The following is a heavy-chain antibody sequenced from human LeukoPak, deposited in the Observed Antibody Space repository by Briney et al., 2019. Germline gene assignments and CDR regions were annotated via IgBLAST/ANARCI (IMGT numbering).Heavy chain of an antibody. CDR1: GFTFSSYS. V-gene: IGHV3-21*01. D-gene: IGHD5-12*01. J-gene: IGHJ4*02. CDR3: ARAVDIVATIAAY. CDR2: ISSSSSYI. Sequence: PGGSLRLSCAASGFTFSSYSMNWVRQAPGKGLEWVSSISSSSSYIYYADSVKGRFTISRDNAKNSLYLQMNSLRAEDTAVYYCARAVDIVATIAAYWGQGTLVTVSS.